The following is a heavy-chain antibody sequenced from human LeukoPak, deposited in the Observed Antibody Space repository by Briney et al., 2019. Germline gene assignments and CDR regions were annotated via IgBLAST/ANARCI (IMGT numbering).Heavy chain of an antibody. D-gene: IGHD5-12*01. V-gene: IGHV1-2*02. CDR1: GYTFTGHY. Sequence: ASVKVSCKASGYTFTGHYMHWVRQAPGQGLEWRGWINPNSGGTNYAQKFQGRATMTRDTSISTAYMELSRLRSDDTAVYYCARDSGADSGYDSYWFDPWGQGTLVTVSS. CDR3: ARDSGADSGYDSYWFDP. J-gene: IGHJ5*02. CDR2: INPNSGGT.